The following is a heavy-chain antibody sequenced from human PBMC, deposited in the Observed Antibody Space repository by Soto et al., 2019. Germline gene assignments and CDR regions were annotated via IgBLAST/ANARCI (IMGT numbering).Heavy chain of an antibody. CDR3: ARHVMVWGIFDY. D-gene: IGHD3-10*01. Sequence: QLQESGPGLVKSSETLSLTCAVSGDSMSSSSYYWGWIRQPPGKGLEWIGTIEYSGTTYYNPSLKSRVTISVDTSKKQFSLTLRSVTAADTAMYYCARHVMVWGIFDYWGQGTLISVFS. V-gene: IGHV4-39*01. J-gene: IGHJ4*02. CDR2: IEYSGTT. CDR1: GDSMSSSSYY.